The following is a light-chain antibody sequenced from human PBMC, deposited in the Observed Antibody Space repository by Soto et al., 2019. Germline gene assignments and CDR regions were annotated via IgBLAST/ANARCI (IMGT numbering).Light chain of an antibody. Sequence: EIVLTQSPSTLSLSPGERATLSCRATQSVSSYLAWYQQKPGQATRLLIYDASNSATSIPARFSGSESGTNFTLTISSLEPEDFAVYYCQQRSNWPPYTFGQGTKLEIK. CDR1: QSVSSY. J-gene: IGKJ2*01. CDR3: QQRSNWPPYT. CDR2: DAS. V-gene: IGKV3-11*01.